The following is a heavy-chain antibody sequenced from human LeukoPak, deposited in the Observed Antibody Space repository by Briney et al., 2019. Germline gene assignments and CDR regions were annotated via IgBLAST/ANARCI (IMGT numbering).Heavy chain of an antibody. CDR1: GFTFSSYA. D-gene: IGHD3-22*01. CDR2: ISGSGYNS. J-gene: IGHJ6*02. Sequence: PGESLRLSCAASGFTFSSYAMTWVRQAPGKGLEWVSAISGSGYNSYHADSVKGRFTISRDNSKNTLFLQMNSLRAEDTAVYYCARSHYYETSGYFSYYYGLDVWGQGTTVTVSS. V-gene: IGHV3-23*01. CDR3: ARSHYYETSGYFSYYYGLDV.